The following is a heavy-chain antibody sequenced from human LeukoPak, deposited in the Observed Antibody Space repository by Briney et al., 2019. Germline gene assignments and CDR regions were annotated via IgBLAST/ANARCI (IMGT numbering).Heavy chain of an antibody. V-gene: IGHV4-59*01. Sequence: PSETLSLTCTVSGGSISSYYWSWIRQPPGKGLEWIGYICYSGSTNYNPSLKSRVTISVDTSKNQFSLKLSSVTAADTAVYYCARGSRYSSYDIDYYFDYWGQGTLVTVSS. CDR2: ICYSGST. CDR1: GGSISSYY. J-gene: IGHJ4*02. D-gene: IGHD5-12*01. CDR3: ARGSRYSSYDIDYYFDY.